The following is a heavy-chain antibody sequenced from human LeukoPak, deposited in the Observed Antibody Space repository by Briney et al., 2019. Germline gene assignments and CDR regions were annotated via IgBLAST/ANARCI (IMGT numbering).Heavy chain of an antibody. CDR1: GYTFTSYY. CDR3: ARTYSSSDEFDY. J-gene: IGHJ4*02. CDR2: INPSGGST. Sequence: ASVKVSCKASGYTFTSYYMHWVRQAPGQGLEWMGIINPSGGSTTYAQKFQGRVAMTRDTSTSRVYIEVSSLRSEDTAVYYCARTYSSSDEFDYWGQGTLVTVSS. V-gene: IGHV1-46*01. D-gene: IGHD6-13*01.